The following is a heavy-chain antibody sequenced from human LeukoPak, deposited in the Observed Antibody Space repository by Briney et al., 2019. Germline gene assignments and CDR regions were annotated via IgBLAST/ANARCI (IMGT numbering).Heavy chain of an antibody. CDR3: AADLWGRPMDV. CDR1: GFTFTSSA. J-gene: IGHJ6*03. CDR2: IVVGSGNT. Sequence: GASVKVSCKASGFTFTSSAMQWVRQARGQRLEWIGWIVVGSGNTNYAQKFQERVTITRDVSTSTAYMELSSLRSEDTAVYYCAADLWGRPMDVWRKGTTVTVSS. V-gene: IGHV1-58*02. D-gene: IGHD2/OR15-2a*01.